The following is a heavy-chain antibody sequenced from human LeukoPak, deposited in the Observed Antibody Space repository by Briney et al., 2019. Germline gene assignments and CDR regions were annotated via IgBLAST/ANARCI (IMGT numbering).Heavy chain of an antibody. CDR2: LVYDARS. Sequence: GTSLRLSCAASGFPFSSYGMHWVRQAPGKGLEWVARLVYDARSDYANSVKGRFSISRDDSKNTLSLQVNSLRAEDTAVYYCAILTRRDGNNPFDYWGQGTLVTVSS. J-gene: IGHJ4*02. CDR1: GFPFSSYG. V-gene: IGHV3-33*03. CDR3: AILTRRDGNNPFDY. D-gene: IGHD5-24*01.